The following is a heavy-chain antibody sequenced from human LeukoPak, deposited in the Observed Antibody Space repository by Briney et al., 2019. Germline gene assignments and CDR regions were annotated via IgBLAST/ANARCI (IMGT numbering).Heavy chain of an antibody. J-gene: IGHJ4*02. V-gene: IGHV4-59*01. CDR2: IYYSGST. CDR1: GFTFSSYS. Sequence: PGGSLRLSCAASGFTFSSYSMNWVRQPPGKGLEWIGYIYYSGSTNYNPSLKSRVTISVDTSKNQFSLKLSSVTAADTAVYYCAEGGSYGYWGQGTLVTVSS. CDR3: AEGGSYGY. D-gene: IGHD1-26*01.